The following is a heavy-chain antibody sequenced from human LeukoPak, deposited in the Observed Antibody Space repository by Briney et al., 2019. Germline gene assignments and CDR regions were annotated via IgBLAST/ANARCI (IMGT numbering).Heavy chain of an antibody. CDR2: IDPSDSYT. D-gene: IGHD3-22*01. Sequence: GESLRISCKGSGYSFTSYWISWVRQMPGKGLEWMGRIDPSDSYTNYSPSFQGQVTISADKSISTAYLQWSSLKASDTAMYYCARHETVLTTKISYGMDVWGQGTTVTVSS. CDR1: GYSFTSYW. CDR3: ARHETVLTTKISYGMDV. J-gene: IGHJ6*02. V-gene: IGHV5-10-1*04.